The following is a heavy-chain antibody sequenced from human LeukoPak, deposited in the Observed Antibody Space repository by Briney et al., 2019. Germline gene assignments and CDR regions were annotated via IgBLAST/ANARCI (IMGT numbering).Heavy chain of an antibody. V-gene: IGHV3-23*01. Sequence: GGSPRLSCAASGFTFNSYAMSWVRQAPGKGLEWVSAISGSGGSTYYADSVKGRFTISRDNSKNTLYLQMNSLRAEDTAVYYCAKDFTMIVVVMGHDAFDIWGQGTMVTVSS. CDR2: ISGSGGST. CDR1: GFTFNSYA. J-gene: IGHJ3*02. D-gene: IGHD3-22*01. CDR3: AKDFTMIVVVMGHDAFDI.